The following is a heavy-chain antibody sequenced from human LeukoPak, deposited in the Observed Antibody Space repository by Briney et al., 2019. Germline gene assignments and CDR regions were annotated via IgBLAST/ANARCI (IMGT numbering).Heavy chain of an antibody. J-gene: IGHJ4*02. CDR1: GFTFSSYW. V-gene: IGHV3-74*01. D-gene: IGHD3-10*01. CDR2: IKSDGSNT. CDR3: AKGGFDWFGDDY. Sequence: GGSLRLSCEASGFTFSSYWMHWVRQAPGKGLVWVSRIKSDGSNTYYADSVKGRFTISRDNSKNTLYLQMNSLRVEDTAVYYCAKGGFDWFGDDYWGLGTLVTVSS.